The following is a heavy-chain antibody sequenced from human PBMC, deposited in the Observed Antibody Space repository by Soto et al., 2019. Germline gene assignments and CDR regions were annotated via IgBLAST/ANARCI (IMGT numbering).Heavy chain of an antibody. CDR3: ARDYSSGYYYFDY. D-gene: IGHD3-22*01. Sequence: GGSLRLSCAASGFTFSSYGMQWVRQAPGKGLEWVAVIWYDGSNKYYADSVKGRFTISRDNSKNTLYLQMNSLRAEDTAVYYCARDYSSGYYYFDYWGQGTLVTVSS. V-gene: IGHV3-33*01. CDR2: IWYDGSNK. CDR1: GFTFSSYG. J-gene: IGHJ4*02.